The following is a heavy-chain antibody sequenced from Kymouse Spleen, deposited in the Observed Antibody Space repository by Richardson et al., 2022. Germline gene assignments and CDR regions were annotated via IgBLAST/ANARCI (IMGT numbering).Heavy chain of an antibody. J-gene: IGHJ4*02. CDR3: ARDRGLGIGDY. CDR1: GFTFSSYG. D-gene: IGHD7-27*02. Sequence: QVQLVESGGGVVQPGRSLRLSCAASGFTFSSYGMHWVRQAPGKGLEWVAVIWYDGSNKYYADSVKGRFTISRDNSKNTLYLQMNSLRAEDTAVYYCARDRGLGIGDYWGQGTLVTVSS. CDR2: IWYDGSNK. V-gene: IGHV3-33*01.